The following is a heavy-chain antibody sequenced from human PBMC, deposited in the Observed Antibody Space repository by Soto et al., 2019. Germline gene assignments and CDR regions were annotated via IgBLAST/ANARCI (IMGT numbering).Heavy chain of an antibody. V-gene: IGHV4-39*02. J-gene: IGHJ3*01. CDR3: ARFFGNAFDV. CDR2: IYYDGTT. CDR1: GGSISTDSYN. Sequence: QLQLQESGPGLVKPSETLSLTCSVSGGSISTDSYNWDWIRQSPGKGLEWIGNIYYDGTTSYNPSLKSQVTISVDTSRNHFSLKVKSVTAADTAMYYCARFFGNAFDVWGQGTMVKVSS. D-gene: IGHD3-3*01.